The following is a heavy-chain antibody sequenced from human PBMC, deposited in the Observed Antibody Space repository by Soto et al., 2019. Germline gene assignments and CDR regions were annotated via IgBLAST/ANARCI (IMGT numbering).Heavy chain of an antibody. D-gene: IGHD3-3*01. CDR2: IWYDGSNK. CDR1: GFTFSSYG. Sequence: QVQLVESGGGVVQPGRSLRLSCAASGFTFSSYGMHWVRQAPGKGLEWVAAIWYDGSNKYYADSVKGRFTISRDNSKNTLYLQMNSLRAEDTAVYYCARDGGITIFGVVLYCYYGMDVWGQGTTVTVSS. V-gene: IGHV3-33*01. CDR3: ARDGGITIFGVVLYCYYGMDV. J-gene: IGHJ6*02.